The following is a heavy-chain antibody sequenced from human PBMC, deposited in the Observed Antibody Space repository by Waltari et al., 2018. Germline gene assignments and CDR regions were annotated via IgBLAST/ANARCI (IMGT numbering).Heavy chain of an antibody. J-gene: IGHJ6*02. CDR3: ARDGGNVVPL. CDR1: GYSLSSGFF. V-gene: IGHV4-38-2*02. CDR2: ISYSGAR. Sequence: QVHLQESGPGLVKPSETLSLSCFVSGYSLSSGFFWGVIRQAPGKGLEWIATISYSGARHYSPSLKSRVTIAADASKNLFSLKLTSVTAADTAMYYCARDGGNVVPLWGLGTAVTVSS. D-gene: IGHD2-15*01.